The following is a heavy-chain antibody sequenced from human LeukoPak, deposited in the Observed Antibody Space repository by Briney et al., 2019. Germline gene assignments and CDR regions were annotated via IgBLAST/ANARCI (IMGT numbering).Heavy chain of an antibody. V-gene: IGHV4-59*01. Sequence: PSGTLSLTCTVSGGSISSYYWSWIRQPPGKGLEWIGYIYYSGSTNYNPSLKSRVTISVDTSKNQFSLKLSSMTAADTAVYYCARAREGNWEGYFDYWGQGTLVTVSS. CDR2: IYYSGST. CDR3: ARAREGNWEGYFDY. J-gene: IGHJ4*02. D-gene: IGHD7-27*01. CDR1: GGSISSYY.